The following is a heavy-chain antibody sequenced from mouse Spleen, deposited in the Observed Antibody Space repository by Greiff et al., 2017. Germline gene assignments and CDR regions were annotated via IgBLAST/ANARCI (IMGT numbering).Heavy chain of an antibody. CDR3: ARRYDGYYEDY. V-gene: IGHV1-52*01. CDR2: IDPSDSET. Sequence: QVHVKQSGAELVRPGSSVKLSCKASGYTFTSYWMHWVKQRPIQGLEWIGNIDPSDSETHYNQKFKDKATLTVDKSSSTAYMQLSSLTSEDSAVYYCARRYDGYYEDYWGQGTTLTVSS. J-gene: IGHJ2*01. D-gene: IGHD2-3*01. CDR1: GYTFTSYW.